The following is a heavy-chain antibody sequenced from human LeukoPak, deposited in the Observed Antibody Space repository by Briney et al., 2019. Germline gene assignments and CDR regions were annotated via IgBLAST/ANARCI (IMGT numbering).Heavy chain of an antibody. D-gene: IGHD5-18*01. Sequence: SETLSLTCGVYGGSFSNYYWTWIRQPPGKGLEWIGEINHSGSTNYNPSLKSRVTILVDTSKNQFSLNLSSVTAADTAVYYCARTTEGGYTYDYFYYYYMDVWGKGTTVTISS. CDR1: GGSFSNYY. CDR2: INHSGST. J-gene: IGHJ6*03. CDR3: ARTTEGGYTYDYFYYYYMDV. V-gene: IGHV4-34*01.